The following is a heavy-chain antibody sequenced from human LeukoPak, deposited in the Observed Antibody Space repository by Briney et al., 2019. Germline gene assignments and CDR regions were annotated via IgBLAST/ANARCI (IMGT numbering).Heavy chain of an antibody. V-gene: IGHV3-11*01. CDR2: ISSSGSTI. CDR3: ARGEPYYDFWSGYSDRFRFDY. D-gene: IGHD3-3*01. J-gene: IGHJ4*02. Sequence: GGSLRLSCAASGFTFSDYYMSWIRQAPGKGLEWVSYISSSGSTIYYADSVKGRFTISRDNAKNSLYLQMNSLRAEDTAVYYCARGEPYYDFWSGYSDRFRFDYWGQGTLVTVSS. CDR1: GFTFSDYY.